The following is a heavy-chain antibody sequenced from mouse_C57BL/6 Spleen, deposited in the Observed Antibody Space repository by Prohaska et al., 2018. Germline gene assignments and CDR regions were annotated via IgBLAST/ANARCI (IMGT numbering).Heavy chain of an antibody. V-gene: IGHV1-50*01. CDR2: IDPSDSYT. Sequence: QVQLQQPGAELVKPGASVKLSCKASGYTFTSYWMQWVKQRPGQGLEWFGEIDPSDSYTNYNQKFKGKATLTVETSSSTAYMQLSSLTSEDSAVYYCARKSLEDYFDYWGQGTTLTVSS. CDR3: ARKSLEDYFDY. J-gene: IGHJ2*01. CDR1: GYTFTSYW.